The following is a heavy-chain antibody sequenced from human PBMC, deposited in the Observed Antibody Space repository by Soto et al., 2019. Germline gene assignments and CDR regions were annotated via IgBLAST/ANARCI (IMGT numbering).Heavy chain of an antibody. J-gene: IGHJ4*02. CDR3: ARRHYYDSSGYPKYYFDY. Sequence: PGESLKISCKGSGYSFTSYWIGWVRQMPWKGLEWMGIIYPGDSDTRYSPSFQGQVTISADKSISTAYLQWSSLKASDTAMYYCARRHYYDSSGYPKYYFDYWGQGALVTVSS. CDR1: GYSFTSYW. V-gene: IGHV5-51*01. CDR2: IYPGDSDT. D-gene: IGHD3-22*01.